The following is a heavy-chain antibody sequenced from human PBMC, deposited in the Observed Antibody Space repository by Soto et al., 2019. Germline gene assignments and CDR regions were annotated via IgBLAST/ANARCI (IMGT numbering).Heavy chain of an antibody. Sequence: GASVKVSCKTSGYNFSGYRIHWVRQAPGQGLEWMGWINPHSGDTNYAQNFQGRVTMTRDTSMKTAYMELTKMRSGDTAVYYCARDSSGSTYGFVWGPGTLVTVSS. D-gene: IGHD3-10*01. V-gene: IGHV1-2*02. J-gene: IGHJ1*01. CDR1: GYNFSGYR. CDR2: INPHSGDT. CDR3: ARDSSGSTYGFV.